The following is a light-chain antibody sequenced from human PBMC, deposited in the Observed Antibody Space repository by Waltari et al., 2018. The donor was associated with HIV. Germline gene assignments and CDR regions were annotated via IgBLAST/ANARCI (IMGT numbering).Light chain of an antibody. CDR2: EVS. V-gene: IGLV2-14*01. Sequence: QSALTQPASVSGSPGQSITISCTGTSSDVGAYYYVSWFQLHPGKAPKLMIYEVSNRPSGVSNRFSGSQAGNTASLPISGLQAEDEADHVCSSYTGSSTLYVFGTGTKVTVL. J-gene: IGLJ1*01. CDR1: SSDVGAYYY. CDR3: SSYTGSSTLYV.